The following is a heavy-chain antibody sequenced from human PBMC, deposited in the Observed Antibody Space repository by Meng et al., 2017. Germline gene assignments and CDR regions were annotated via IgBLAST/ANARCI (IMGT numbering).Heavy chain of an antibody. J-gene: IGHJ4*02. D-gene: IGHD3-10*01. CDR1: GYTFTGYY. CDR3: ARDYGSGRIILHFDY. V-gene: IGHV1-2*06. CDR2: INPNSGGT. Sequence: QVRLVQLGAEVKKPGASVKVSCKASGYTFTGYYMHWVRQAPGQGLEWMGRINPNSGGTNYAQKFQGRVTMTRDTSISTAYMELSRLRSDDTAVYYCARDYGSGRIILHFDYWGQGTLVTVSS.